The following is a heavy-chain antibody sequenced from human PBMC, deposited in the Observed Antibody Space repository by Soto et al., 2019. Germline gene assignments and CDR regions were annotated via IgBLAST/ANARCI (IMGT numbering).Heavy chain of an antibody. D-gene: IGHD6-13*01. CDR2: INRDGSSI. J-gene: IGHJ4*02. V-gene: IGHV3-74*01. CDR3: AREIATTGEYYFDY. Sequence: EVRLVESGGGLVQPGGSLKLSCAASGFTFSSYGMHWVRQAPGKGLVWVSRINRDGSSINYADSARGRVTSPRDNXXNTLYLQVNGLRAEDTAVYYCAREIATTGEYYFDYWGQGILVTVSS. CDR1: GFTFSSYG.